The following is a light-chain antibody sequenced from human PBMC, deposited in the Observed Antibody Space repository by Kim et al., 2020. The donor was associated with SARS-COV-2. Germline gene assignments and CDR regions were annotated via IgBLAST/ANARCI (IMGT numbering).Light chain of an antibody. CDR3: QQYYSTPLFT. J-gene: IGKJ3*01. CDR1: QSVLYSSNNKNY. Sequence: DIVMTQSPDSLAVSLGERATINCKSSQSVLYSSNNKNYLAWYQQKPGQPPKLLIYWASTRESGVPDRFSGSGSGTDFTLTISSLQAEDVAVYYCQQYYSTPLFTFGLGPRWISN. CDR2: WAS. V-gene: IGKV4-1*01.